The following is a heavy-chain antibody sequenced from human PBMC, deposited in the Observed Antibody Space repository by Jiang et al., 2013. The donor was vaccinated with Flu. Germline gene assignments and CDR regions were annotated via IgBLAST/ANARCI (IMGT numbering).Heavy chain of an antibody. CDR3: AKDGPTYCGGDCRFDP. CDR2: ISNGGSTI. CDR1: GFTFSSYG. D-gene: IGHD2-21*02. V-gene: IGHV3-23*01. J-gene: IGHJ5*02. Sequence: VQLLESGGDLVQPGGSLRLSCAASGFTFSSYGMSWVRQAPGKGLEWVSSISNGGSTIDYAGSVKGRFTISRDNSKNTLYLQMNSLRAEDTAVYYCAKDGPTYCGGDCRFDPWGQGTLVTVSS.